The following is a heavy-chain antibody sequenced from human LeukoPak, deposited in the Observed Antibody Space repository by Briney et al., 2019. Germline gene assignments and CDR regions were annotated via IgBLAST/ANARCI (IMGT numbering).Heavy chain of an antibody. CDR1: GFTFSSYS. Sequence: GGSLRLSCAASGFTFSSYSMHWVRQAPGKGLEWVSYISSSSSTIYYADSVKGRFNISRENAKKSLYLQMNSLRAEDTAVYYCARQITFGGVIVEFSYWGQGTLVTVSS. J-gene: IGHJ4*02. D-gene: IGHD3-16*02. CDR3: ARQITFGGVIVEFSY. V-gene: IGHV3-48*01. CDR2: ISSSSSTI.